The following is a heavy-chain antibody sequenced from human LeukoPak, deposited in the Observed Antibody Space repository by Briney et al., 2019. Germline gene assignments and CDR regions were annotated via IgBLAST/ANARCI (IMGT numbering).Heavy chain of an antibody. V-gene: IGHV6-1*01. CDR3: ARGGQGDGYSADEAFDF. CDR1: GDSVSSNSSA. Sequence: SQTLSLTCAISGDSVSSNSSACNWIRQSPSRGLEWLGRTYYRSKWYNDYAVSVKSRITINPDTFKNQFSLQLTSVTPEDTAVYYCARGGQGDGYSADEAFDFWGQGTMVTVSS. CDR2: TYYRSKWYN. D-gene: IGHD5-24*01. J-gene: IGHJ3*01.